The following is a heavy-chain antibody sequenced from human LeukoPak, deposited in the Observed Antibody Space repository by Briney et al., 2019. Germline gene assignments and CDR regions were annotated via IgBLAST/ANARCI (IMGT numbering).Heavy chain of an antibody. Sequence: ETLSLTCTVSGGSISSGSYYWSWMRQHPGKGLEWVSVIYSGGSTYYADSVKGRFTISRDNSKNTLYLQMNSLRAEDTAVYYCARERAYGDRTPVLGYWGQGTLVTVSS. J-gene: IGHJ4*02. CDR2: IYSGGST. V-gene: IGHV3-66*01. CDR1: GGSISSGSYY. CDR3: ARERAYGDRTPVLGY. D-gene: IGHD4-17*01.